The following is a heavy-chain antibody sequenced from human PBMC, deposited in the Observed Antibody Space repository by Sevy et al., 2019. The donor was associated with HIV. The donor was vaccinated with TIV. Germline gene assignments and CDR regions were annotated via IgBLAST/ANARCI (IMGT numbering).Heavy chain of an antibody. D-gene: IGHD1-26*01. J-gene: IGHJ4*02. CDR2: IYYNGHI. CDR1: GGSITSLY. V-gene: IGHV4-59*08. CDR3: AGENAWGRGYS. Sequence: SETLSLTCTVSGGSITSLYWNWIRQPPGKGLEWIANIYYNGHINYNPSLKSRVTLSLDTSKNQFSLGLSSVTAADTAMYYCAGENAWGRGYSWGQGTLVTVPS.